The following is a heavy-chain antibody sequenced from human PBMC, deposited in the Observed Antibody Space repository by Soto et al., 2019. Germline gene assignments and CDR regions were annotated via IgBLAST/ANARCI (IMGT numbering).Heavy chain of an antibody. J-gene: IGHJ5*02. V-gene: IGHV3-7*01. D-gene: IGHD2-8*02. CDR3: ARDGTGGSRGEFDP. CDR2: IKQDGSEK. CDR1: GFTFSSYW. Sequence: EVQLVESGGGLVQPGGSLRLSCAASGFTFSSYWMSWVRQAPGKGLEWVANIKQDGSEKYYVDSGKGRFTISRDNAKNSLYLQMNSLRAEDTAVYYCARDGTGGSRGEFDPWGQGTLVTVSS.